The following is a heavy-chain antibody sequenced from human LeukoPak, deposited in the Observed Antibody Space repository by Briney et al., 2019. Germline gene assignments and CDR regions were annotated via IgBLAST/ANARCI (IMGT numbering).Heavy chain of an antibody. Sequence: PSETLSLTCTVSGGSISSYYWSWIRQPAGKGLEWIGRIYTSGSTNYNPPLKSRVTMSVDTSKNQFSLKLSSVTAADTAVYYCARGGAYYYDSSGYYYAHQLNYWGQGTLVTVSS. V-gene: IGHV4-4*07. CDR1: GGSISSYY. CDR3: ARGGAYYYDSSGYYYAHQLNY. CDR2: IYTSGST. J-gene: IGHJ4*02. D-gene: IGHD3-22*01.